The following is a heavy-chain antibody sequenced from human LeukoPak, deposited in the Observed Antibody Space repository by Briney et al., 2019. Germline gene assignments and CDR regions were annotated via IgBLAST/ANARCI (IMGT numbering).Heavy chain of an antibody. CDR2: IKEDGRER. CDR1: EFTFSGYC. Sequence: GGSLRLSCAASEFTFSGYCMSWVRQTPGKGLEGVANIKEDGRERYYVDSVKGGFTISRDNAKTSLYLQMNSLRAADTAVYYCATVFRTSFHHWGQGTLVTVSS. J-gene: IGHJ1*01. V-gene: IGHV3-7*01. CDR3: ATVFRTSFHH.